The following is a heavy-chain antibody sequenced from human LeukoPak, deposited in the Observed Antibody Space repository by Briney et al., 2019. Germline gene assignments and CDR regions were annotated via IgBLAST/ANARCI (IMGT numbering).Heavy chain of an antibody. CDR1: GFTFSSYG. J-gene: IGHJ4*02. V-gene: IGHV3-30*03. D-gene: IGHD3-22*01. Sequence: PGGSLRLSCAASGFTFSSYGMHWVRQAPGKGLEWVAVISYDGSNKYYADSVKGRFTISRDNSKNTLYLQMNSLRAEDTAVYYCARDYDYEDAGGFDYWGQGTLVTVSS. CDR3: ARDYDYEDAGGFDY. CDR2: ISYDGSNK.